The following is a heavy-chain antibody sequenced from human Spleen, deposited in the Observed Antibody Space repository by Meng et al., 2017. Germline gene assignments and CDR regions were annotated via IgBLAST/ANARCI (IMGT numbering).Heavy chain of an antibody. CDR2: IRSSGNTM. Sequence: VQLVASGGGVVPPGGSLRLSCAASGFTFSSYGMHGVRQAPGKGLEWISYIRSSGNTMYYADSVKGRFTISRDNAKNSLYLQMNNLRAEDTAVYYCARGIQIWQYWGQGTLVTVSS. D-gene: IGHD5-18*01. CDR3: ARGIQIWQY. J-gene: IGHJ4*02. CDR1: GFTFSSYG. V-gene: IGHV3-48*04.